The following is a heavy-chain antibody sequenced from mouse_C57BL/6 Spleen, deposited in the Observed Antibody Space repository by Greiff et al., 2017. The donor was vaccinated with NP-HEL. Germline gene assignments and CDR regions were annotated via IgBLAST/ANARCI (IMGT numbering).Heavy chain of an antibody. J-gene: IGHJ3*01. V-gene: IGHV1-82*01. CDR2: IYPGDGDT. Sequence: QVQLKESGPELVKPGASVKISCKASGYAFSSSWMNWVKQRPGKGLEWIGRIYPGDGDTNYNGKFKGKATLTADKSSSTAYMQLSSLTSEDSAVYFCARGDDGGFAYWGQGTLVTVSA. D-gene: IGHD2-3*01. CDR1: GYAFSSSW. CDR3: ARGDDGGFAY.